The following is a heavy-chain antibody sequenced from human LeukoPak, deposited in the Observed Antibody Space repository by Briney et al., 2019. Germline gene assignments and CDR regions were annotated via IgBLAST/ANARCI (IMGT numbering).Heavy chain of an antibody. J-gene: IGHJ4*02. Sequence: SGGSLRLSCAASGFSFSNHWMIWVRQAPGKGLDWVATINPDGTEKRYVDSVKGRFTISRDNGKNSLYLQMSSLRAEDTAVYYCVRDDRGIAVGSRDHGAQGSLVTVSS. CDR3: VRDDRGIAVGSRDH. CDR1: GFSFSNHW. V-gene: IGHV3-7*03. D-gene: IGHD6-19*01. CDR2: INPDGTEK.